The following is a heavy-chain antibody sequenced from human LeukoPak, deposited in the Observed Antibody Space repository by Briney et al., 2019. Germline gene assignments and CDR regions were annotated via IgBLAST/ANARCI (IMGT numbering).Heavy chain of an antibody. CDR3: ARPIAARSPFDI. D-gene: IGHD6-13*01. V-gene: IGHV4-4*02. CDR2: IYHSGST. J-gene: IGHJ3*02. CDR1: GGSISSSNW. Sequence: PSETLSLTCAVSGGSISSSNWWSWVRQHPWKGLEWIGEIYHSGSTNYNPSLKSRVTISVDKSKNQFSLKLSSVTAADTAVYYCARPIAARSPFDIWGQGTMVTVSS.